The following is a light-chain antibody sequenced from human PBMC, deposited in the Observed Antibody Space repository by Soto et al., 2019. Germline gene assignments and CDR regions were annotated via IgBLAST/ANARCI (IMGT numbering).Light chain of an antibody. J-gene: IGLJ1*01. CDR1: SSNIGDNY. CDR3: AAWDYSLSGYV. V-gene: IGLV1-47*01. Sequence: QSVLTQPPSASGTPGQKVTISCSGSSSNIGDNYVYWHQQLPGTAPKLLIYRNNQRPSGVPDRFSGSKSGTSASLAISGLRSEDFADDYGAAWDYSLSGYVFVTRTNVTV. CDR2: RNN.